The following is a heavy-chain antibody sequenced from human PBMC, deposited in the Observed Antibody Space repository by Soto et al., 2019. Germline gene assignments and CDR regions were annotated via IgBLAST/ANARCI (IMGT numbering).Heavy chain of an antibody. CDR3: ARGSSNWAYYFDF. Sequence: EVHLVESGGGLVPPGGSLSLSCAASGFTFSSYSLNWVRQAPGKGLEWVSYITSSGTTVYYADSVRGRFTISRDNAKNSLYLQMNSLRDDDTAVYYCARGSSNWAYYFDFWGQGTLVTVSS. J-gene: IGHJ4*02. V-gene: IGHV3-48*02. CDR1: GFTFSSYS. CDR2: ITSSGTTV. D-gene: IGHD6-13*01.